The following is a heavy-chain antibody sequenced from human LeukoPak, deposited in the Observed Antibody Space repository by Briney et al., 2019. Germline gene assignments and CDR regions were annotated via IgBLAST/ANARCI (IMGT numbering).Heavy chain of an antibody. D-gene: IGHD3-9*01. CDR3: AKAGVWLPAV. CDR1: GGSVSSDNW. Sequence: PSETLSLTCAVSGGSVSSDNWWSWVRQPPGKGLEWIGEIHHSGNTNYSPSLKSRVTISLDKSRNQFSLKLNSVTDADTAVYYCAKAGVWLPAVWGQGTLVSVSS. J-gene: IGHJ4*02. V-gene: IGHV4-4*02. CDR2: IHHSGNT.